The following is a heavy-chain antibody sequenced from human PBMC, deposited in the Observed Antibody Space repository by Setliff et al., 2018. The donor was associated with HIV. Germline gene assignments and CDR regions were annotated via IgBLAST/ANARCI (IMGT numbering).Heavy chain of an antibody. J-gene: IGHJ4*02. CDR1: GYTFTTYY. Sequence: GASVKVSCKASGYTFTTYYMHWVRQAPGQGLEWMGMISPSGISTSYAQKFQGRVTMTRDTSTSTAYMELSSLRSEDTAVYYCARANNDYLYLDYWGQGALVTVSS. D-gene: IGHD3-16*01. CDR3: ARANNDYLYLDY. CDR2: ISPSGIST. V-gene: IGHV1-46*01.